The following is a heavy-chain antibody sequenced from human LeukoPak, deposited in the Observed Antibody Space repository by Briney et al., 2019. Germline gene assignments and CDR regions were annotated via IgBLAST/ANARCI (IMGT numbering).Heavy chain of an antibody. D-gene: IGHD3-22*01. CDR3: ARDRDSSGLRDFDL. Sequence: SETLSLTCTVSGGSISSYYWSWIRRPPGKGLEGVGYIYYSGNTNYNPSLKSRVSISIDTSKNQFSLQLSSVTAADTAVYYCARDRDSSGLRDFDLWGRGTLVTVSA. CDR2: IYYSGNT. V-gene: IGHV4-59*01. J-gene: IGHJ2*01. CDR1: GGSISSYY.